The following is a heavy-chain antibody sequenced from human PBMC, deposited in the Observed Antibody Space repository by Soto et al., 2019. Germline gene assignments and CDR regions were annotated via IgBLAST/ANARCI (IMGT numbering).Heavy chain of an antibody. CDR1: GGTFSSYA. V-gene: IGHV1-69*12. Sequence: QVQLVQSGAEVKKPGSSVKVSCKASGGTFSSYAISWVRQAPGQGLEWMGGIIPIFGTADYAQKFQGRVTIAAEEATGTAYVELSSLRSEDTAVYYCAKNPENYYYGMDVWGQGTTVTVSS. J-gene: IGHJ6*02. CDR2: IIPIFGTA. CDR3: AKNPENYYYGMDV.